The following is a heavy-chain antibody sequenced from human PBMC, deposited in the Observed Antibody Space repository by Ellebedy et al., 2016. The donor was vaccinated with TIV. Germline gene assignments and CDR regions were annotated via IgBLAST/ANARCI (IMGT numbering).Heavy chain of an antibody. J-gene: IGHJ5*02. V-gene: IGHV3-48*02. D-gene: IGHD2-2*01. CDR2: ISSSSSTI. Sequence: GGSLRLXCAASGFTFSSYGMNWVRQAPGKGLEWISYISSSSSTIYYADSVKGRFTISRDNAKNSLYLQMNSLRDEDTAVYYCAGSSTSCCYGWFDPWGQGTLVTVSS. CDR3: AGSSTSCCYGWFDP. CDR1: GFTFSSYG.